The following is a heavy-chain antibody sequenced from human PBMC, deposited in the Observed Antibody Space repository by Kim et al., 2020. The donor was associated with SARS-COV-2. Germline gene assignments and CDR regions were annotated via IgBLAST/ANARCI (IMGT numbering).Heavy chain of an antibody. J-gene: IGHJ4*02. D-gene: IGHD3-3*01. Sequence: QKFQGRVTMTRNTSISTAYMELSSLRSEDTAMYYCARGPVWTGYYYYFDYWGQGTLVTVSS. CDR3: ARGPVWTGYYYYFDY. V-gene: IGHV1-8*01.